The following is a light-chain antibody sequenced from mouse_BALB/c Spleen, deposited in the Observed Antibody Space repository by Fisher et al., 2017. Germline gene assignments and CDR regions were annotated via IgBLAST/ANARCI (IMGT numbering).Light chain of an antibody. J-gene: IGKJ2*01. CDR1: SSVSSSY. CDR2: STS. Sequence: DIVMTQTPAIMSASPGEKVTMTCRASSSVSSSYLHWYQQKSGASPKLWIYSTSNLASGVPARFSGSGSGTSYSLTISRMEAEDAATYYCHQRSSYTFGGGTKLEIK. V-gene: IGKV4-57-1*01. CDR3: HQRSSYT.